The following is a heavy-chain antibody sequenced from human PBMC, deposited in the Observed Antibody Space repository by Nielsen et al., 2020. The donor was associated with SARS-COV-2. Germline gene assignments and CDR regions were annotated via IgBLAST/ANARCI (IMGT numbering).Heavy chain of an antibody. J-gene: IGHJ6*02. CDR3: ARLRDPGADFGYYYYGMDV. V-gene: IGHV1-69*01. D-gene: IGHD1-26*01. Sequence: WVRQAPGQGLEWMGGIIPIFGTANYAQKFQGRVTITADESTSTAYMELSSLRSEDTAVYYCARLRDPGADFGYYYYGMDVWGQGTTVTVSS. CDR2: IIPIFGTA.